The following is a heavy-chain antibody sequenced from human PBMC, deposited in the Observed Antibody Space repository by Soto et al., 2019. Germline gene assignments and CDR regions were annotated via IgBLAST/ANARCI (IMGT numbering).Heavy chain of an antibody. D-gene: IGHD3-16*01. CDR2: IYYNGNT. V-gene: IGHV4-39*01. Sequence: SETLSLTCTVSGGSISSSSYYWGWIRQPPGKGPEWIGAIYYNGNTYYNPSLKSRVTMSVDTSKNQFSLKLSSATAADTAMYYCARQTGVFGHYFDYWGQGTLVTVSS. J-gene: IGHJ4*02. CDR1: GGSISSSSYY. CDR3: ARQTGVFGHYFDY.